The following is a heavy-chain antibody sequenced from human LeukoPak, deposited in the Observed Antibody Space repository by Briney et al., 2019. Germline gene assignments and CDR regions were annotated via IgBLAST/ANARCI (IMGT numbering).Heavy chain of an antibody. Sequence: PGGSLRLSCAAPGFTFSSYGMHWVRQAPGKGLEGVAFIRYDGSNKYYADSVKGRFTISRDNSKNTLYLQMNSLRAEDTAVYYCAREVATIEYYFDYWGQGTLVTVSS. CDR1: GFTFSSYG. J-gene: IGHJ4*02. V-gene: IGHV3-30*02. D-gene: IGHD5-12*01. CDR2: IRYDGSNK. CDR3: AREVATIEYYFDY.